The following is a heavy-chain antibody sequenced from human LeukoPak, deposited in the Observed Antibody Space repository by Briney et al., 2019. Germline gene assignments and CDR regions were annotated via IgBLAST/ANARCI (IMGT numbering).Heavy chain of an antibody. D-gene: IGHD3-22*01. V-gene: IGHV4-4*02. CDR1: GGSISSGSY. J-gene: IGHJ4*02. CDR2: ISYSGSI. Sequence: PSETLSLTCAVSGGSISSGSYWSWVRQPPGKGLEWIGQISYSGSISYNPSLKSRVTMSLDKSRNQLSLRLTSVTAADTAVYYCARHGGYFLEYWGQGALVTVSS. CDR3: ARHGGYFLEY.